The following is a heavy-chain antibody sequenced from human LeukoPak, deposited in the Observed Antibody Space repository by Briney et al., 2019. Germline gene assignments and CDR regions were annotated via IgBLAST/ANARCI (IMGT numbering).Heavy chain of an antibody. CDR3: ARRRRGAATPVDY. CDR2: INHSGST. J-gene: IGHJ4*02. CDR1: GGSFSGYY. Sequence: PSETLSLTCAVYGGSFSGYYWSWIRQPPGKGLEWTGEINHSGSTNYNPSLKSRVTISVDTSKNQFSLKLSSVTAADTAVYYCARRRRGAATPVDYWGQGTLVTVSS. D-gene: IGHD2-15*01. V-gene: IGHV4-34*01.